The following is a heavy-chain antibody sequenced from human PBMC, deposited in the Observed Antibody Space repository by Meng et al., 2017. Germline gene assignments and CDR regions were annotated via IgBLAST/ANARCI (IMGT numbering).Heavy chain of an antibody. V-gene: IGHV1-69*05. CDR3: AGDYYGSGSYPSYGQY. D-gene: IGHD3-10*01. CDR1: VGTFSSYA. J-gene: IGHJ4*02. Sequence: SVNVSCKASVGTFSSYAISWVRQAPGQGLEWMGGIIPIFGTANYAQKFQGRVTITTDESTSTAYMELSSLRSEDTAVYYCAGDYYGSGSYPSYGQYWGQGTLVTVSS. CDR2: IIPIFGTA.